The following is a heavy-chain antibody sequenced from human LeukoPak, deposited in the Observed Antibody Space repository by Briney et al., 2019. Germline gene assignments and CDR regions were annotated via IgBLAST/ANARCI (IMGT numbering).Heavy chain of an antibody. V-gene: IGHV1-8*03. CDR1: GYTFTSYD. Sequence: ASVKVSCKASGYTFTSYDINWVRQATGQGLEWMGWMNPNSGNTGYAQKFQGRVTITRNTSISTAYMELSSLRSEDTAVYYCATCSGGSCSLDYWGQGTLVTVSS. J-gene: IGHJ4*02. CDR2: MNPNSGNT. D-gene: IGHD2-15*01. CDR3: ATCSGGSCSLDY.